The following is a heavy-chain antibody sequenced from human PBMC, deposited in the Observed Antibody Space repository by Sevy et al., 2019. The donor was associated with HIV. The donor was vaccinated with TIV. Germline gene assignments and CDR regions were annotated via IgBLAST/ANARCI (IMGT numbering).Heavy chain of an antibody. Sequence: GGSLRLSCAASGFTFDDYAMHWVRQAPGKGLEWASGISWNSGSIGYADSVKGRFTISRDNAKNSLYLQMNSLRAEDTALYYCAKDITGLAEAGTGYYYYGMDVWGQGTTVTVSS. V-gene: IGHV3-9*01. J-gene: IGHJ6*02. CDR3: AKDITGLAEAGTGYYYYGMDV. D-gene: IGHD6-19*01. CDR2: ISWNSGSI. CDR1: GFTFDDYA.